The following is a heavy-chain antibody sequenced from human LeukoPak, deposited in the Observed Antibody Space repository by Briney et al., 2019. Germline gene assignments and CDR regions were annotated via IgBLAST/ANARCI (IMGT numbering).Heavy chain of an antibody. J-gene: IGHJ4*02. CDR3: ARYYYDSGSAFDY. CDR1: GGSISSSSYY. Sequence: SETLSLTCTVSGGSISSSSYYWGWIRQPPGKGLEWIGSIYYSGSTYYNPSLKSRVTISVDTSKNQFSLKLSSVTAADTAVYYCARYYYDSGSAFDYWGQGTLVTVSS. CDR2: IYYSGST. D-gene: IGHD3-10*01. V-gene: IGHV4-39*07.